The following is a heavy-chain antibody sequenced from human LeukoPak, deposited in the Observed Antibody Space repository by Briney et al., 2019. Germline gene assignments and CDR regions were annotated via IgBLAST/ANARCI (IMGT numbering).Heavy chain of an antibody. CDR1: GYSISSGYY. V-gene: IGHV4-38-2*02. CDR2: IYYSGTT. D-gene: IGHD6-19*01. J-gene: IGHJ4*02. CDR3: ARVRAVAGTPFDY. Sequence: SETLSLTCTVSGYSISSGYYWGWIRQPPGKGLEWIGSIYYSGTTYYNPSLKSRVTISVDTSKKQFSLKLRSVTAADTAVYYCARVRAVAGTPFDYWGQGTLVTVSS.